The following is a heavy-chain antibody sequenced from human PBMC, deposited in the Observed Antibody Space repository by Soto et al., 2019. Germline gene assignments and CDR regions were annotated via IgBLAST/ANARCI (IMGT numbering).Heavy chain of an antibody. J-gene: IGHJ4*02. CDR2: ISGSGGST. CDR1: GFTFSSYA. CDR3: AKDKGIAAAGFYDY. D-gene: IGHD6-13*01. Sequence: PGGSLRLSCAASGFTFSSYAMSWVRQAPGKGLEWVPGISGSGGSTYYADSVKGRFTISRDNSKNTLYLQMNSLRAEDTAVYYCAKDKGIAAAGFYDYWGQGTLVTVSS. V-gene: IGHV3-23*01.